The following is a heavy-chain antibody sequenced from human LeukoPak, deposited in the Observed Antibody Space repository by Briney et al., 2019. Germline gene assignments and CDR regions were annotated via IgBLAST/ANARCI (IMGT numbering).Heavy chain of an antibody. J-gene: IGHJ3*02. Sequence: GGSLRLSCAASGFTFSSYSMNWVRQAPGKGLEWVSSISSSSSYIYYADSVKGRFTISRDNAKNSLYLQMNSLRAEDTAVYYCARDSNFLTGLDAFDIWGQGTMVTVSS. CDR3: ARDSNFLTGLDAFDI. CDR1: GFTFSSYS. D-gene: IGHD3/OR15-3a*01. CDR2: ISSSSSYI. V-gene: IGHV3-21*01.